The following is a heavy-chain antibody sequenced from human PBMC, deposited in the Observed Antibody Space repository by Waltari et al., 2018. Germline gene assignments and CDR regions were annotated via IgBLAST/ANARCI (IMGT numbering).Heavy chain of an antibody. Sequence: EVQLVESGGVVVQPGGSLRLSCAASGFTFDDYTMHWVRQAPGKGLEWVSLISWDGGSTYYADSVKCRFTISRDNSKNSLYLQMNSLRTEDTALYYCAKDGDDSSGYYSWGQGTLVTVSS. CDR1: GFTFDDYT. D-gene: IGHD3-22*01. J-gene: IGHJ4*02. CDR3: AKDGDDSSGYYS. CDR2: ISWDGGST. V-gene: IGHV3-43*01.